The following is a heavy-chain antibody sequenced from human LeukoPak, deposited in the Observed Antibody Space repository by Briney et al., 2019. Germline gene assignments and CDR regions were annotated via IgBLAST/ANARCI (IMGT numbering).Heavy chain of an antibody. CDR2: IYYSGST. V-gene: IGHV4-30-4*08. D-gene: IGHD3-3*01. CDR1: GGSISSGDYY. CDR3: ASLRFLEWLPRRASA. J-gene: IGHJ5*02. Sequence: SETLSLTCTVSGGSISSGDYYWSWIRQPPGKGLEWIGYIYYSGSTYYNPSLKSRVTISVDTSKNQFSLKLSSVTAADTAVYYCASLRFLEWLPRRASAWGQGTLVTVSS.